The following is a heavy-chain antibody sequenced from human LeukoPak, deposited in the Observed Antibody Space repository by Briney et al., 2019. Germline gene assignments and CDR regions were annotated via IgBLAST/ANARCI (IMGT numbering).Heavy chain of an antibody. J-gene: IGHJ4*02. CDR1: GFTFSSYG. Sequence: GGSLRLSCAASGFTFSSYGMPWVRQAPGKGLEWVAVISYDGSNKYYADSVKGRFTISRDNSKNTLYLQMNSLRAEDTAVYYCATSGYCSGGSCYFDYWGQGTLVTVSS. D-gene: IGHD2-15*01. CDR2: ISYDGSNK. V-gene: IGHV3-30*03. CDR3: ATSGYCSGGSCYFDY.